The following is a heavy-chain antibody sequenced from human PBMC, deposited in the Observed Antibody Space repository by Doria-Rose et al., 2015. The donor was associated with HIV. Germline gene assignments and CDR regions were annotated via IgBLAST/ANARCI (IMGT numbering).Heavy chain of an antibody. CDR1: GGSISTYY. V-gene: IGHV4-59*03. CDR3: AAGNYYYYMDV. CDR2: IYYSGST. J-gene: IGHJ6*03. Sequence: QVQLQESGPGLVKPSETLSLTCTVSGGSISTYYWSWIRQPPGKGLEWIAYIYYSGSTRYNPSLKSRVTISVDTSKNQFSLKMSSVTAADTAVYYCAAGNYYYYMDVWGKGTTVTVSS.